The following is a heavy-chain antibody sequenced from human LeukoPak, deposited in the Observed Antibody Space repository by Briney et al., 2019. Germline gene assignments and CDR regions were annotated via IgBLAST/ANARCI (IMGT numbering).Heavy chain of an antibody. CDR2: ISYDGSNK. Sequence: GGSLRLSCAASGFTFSSYGMHWVRQAPGKGLEWVAVISYDGSNKYYADSVKRRFTISRDNSKNTLYLQMNSLRAEDTAVYYCVKDLAAGSYWGQGTLVTVSS. D-gene: IGHD6-13*01. CDR3: VKDLAAGSY. V-gene: IGHV3-30*18. CDR1: GFTFSSYG. J-gene: IGHJ4*02.